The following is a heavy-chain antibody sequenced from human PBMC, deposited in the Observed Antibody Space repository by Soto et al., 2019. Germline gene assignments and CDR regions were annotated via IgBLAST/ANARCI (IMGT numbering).Heavy chain of an antibody. CDR1: GFTFSSYS. Sequence: GGSLRLSGAASGFTFSSYSMNWVRQAPGKGLEWLSSITSSSSYIYYADSLKGPFTISRDNAKNSLYLQMNSLRAKDAAVYYCARVWYTSSWPHFDYCGQGTLVTVSS. J-gene: IGHJ4*02. D-gene: IGHD6-13*01. CDR3: ARVWYTSSWPHFDY. V-gene: IGHV3-21*01. CDR2: ITSSSSYI.